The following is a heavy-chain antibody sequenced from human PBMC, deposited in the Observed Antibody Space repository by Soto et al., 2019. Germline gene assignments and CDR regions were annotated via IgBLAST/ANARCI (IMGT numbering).Heavy chain of an antibody. CDR3: ANPGGVNIVLIVYAPPV. Sequence: GGSLRLSCAASGFTFSSYAMSWVRQAPGKGLEWVSAIGGSGGSTYYADSVKGRFTISRDNSKNTLYLQMNSLRAEDTAVYYCANPGGVNIVLIVYAPPVWGQGTLVTVCS. D-gene: IGHD2-8*01. CDR1: GFTFSSYA. CDR2: IGGSGGST. J-gene: IGHJ4*02. V-gene: IGHV3-23*01.